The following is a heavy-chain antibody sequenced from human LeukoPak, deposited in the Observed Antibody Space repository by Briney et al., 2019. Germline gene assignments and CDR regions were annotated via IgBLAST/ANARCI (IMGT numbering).Heavy chain of an antibody. V-gene: IGHV1-46*01. CDR1: GYTFTSYY. Sequence: ASVKVSCKVSGYTFTSYYMHWVRQAPGQGLEWMGIINPSGGSTSYAQKFQGRVTMTRDTSTSTVYMELSSLRSDDTAVYYCAREGGTVGFDYWGQGTLVTVSS. J-gene: IGHJ4*02. CDR2: INPSGGST. CDR3: AREGGTVGFDY. D-gene: IGHD1/OR15-1a*01.